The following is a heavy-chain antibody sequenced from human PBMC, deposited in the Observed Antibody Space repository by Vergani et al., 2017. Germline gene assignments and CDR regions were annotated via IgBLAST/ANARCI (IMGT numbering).Heavy chain of an antibody. CDR1: GFSFNSYW. V-gene: IGHV3-74*03. CDR3: ANARCIDTWCMSNWLDS. J-gene: IGHJ5*01. D-gene: IGHD2-8*01. Sequence: DVHLAESGGGFFQPGGSLRLSCSASGFSFNSYWMHWVCQVPGKGLLWVSRSKSVGSITAYADSVKGRFTISSDNAQNTLYLQMNSLRVVDTGVYSWANARCIDTWCMSNWLDSWGQGTLVTVSS. CDR2: SKSVGSIT.